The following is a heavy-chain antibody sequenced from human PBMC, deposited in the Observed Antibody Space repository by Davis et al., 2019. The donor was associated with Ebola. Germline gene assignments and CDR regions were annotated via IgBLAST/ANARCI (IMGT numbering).Heavy chain of an antibody. CDR2: IIPIFGTA. Sequence: AASVKVSCKASGYTFTSYGISWVRQAPGQGLEWMGGIIPIFGTANYAQKFQGRVTITADESTSTAYMELSSLRAEDTAVYYCARGVEWELNWFDPWGQGTLVTVSS. J-gene: IGHJ5*02. D-gene: IGHD1-26*01. CDR1: GYTFTSYG. CDR3: ARGVEWELNWFDP. V-gene: IGHV1-69*13.